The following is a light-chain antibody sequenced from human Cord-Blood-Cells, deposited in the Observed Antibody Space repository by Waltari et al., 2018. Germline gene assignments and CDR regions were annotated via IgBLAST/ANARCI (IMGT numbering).Light chain of an antibody. V-gene: IGKV3-20*01. CDR1: QSVNSSY. CDR3: QQYGSSPWT. J-gene: IGKJ1*01. Sequence: DIVLTQSPGTLSLSPGDRATLYCTASQSVNSSYLAWYQQKPGQAPRLLIYGASSRATGIPDRFSGSGSGTDFTLTISRLEPEDFAVYYCQQYGSSPWTFGQGTKVEIK. CDR2: GAS.